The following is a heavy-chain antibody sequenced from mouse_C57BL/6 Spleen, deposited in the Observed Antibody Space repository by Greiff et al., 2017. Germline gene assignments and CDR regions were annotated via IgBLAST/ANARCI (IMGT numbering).Heavy chain of an antibody. Sequence: VQLQQSGPGLVQPSQSLSITCTVSGFSLTSYGVHWVRQSPGKGLEWLGVIWSGGSTDYNAAFISRLSISKDNSKSQVFFKMNSLQADDTAIYYCARRDYDGYWYFDVWGTGTTVTVSS. CDR3: ARRDYDGYWYFDV. V-gene: IGHV2-2*01. D-gene: IGHD2-4*01. J-gene: IGHJ1*03. CDR2: IWSGGST. CDR1: GFSLTSYG.